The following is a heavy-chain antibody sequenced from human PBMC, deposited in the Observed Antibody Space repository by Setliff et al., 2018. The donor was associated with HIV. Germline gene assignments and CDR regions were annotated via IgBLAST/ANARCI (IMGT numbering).Heavy chain of an antibody. J-gene: IGHJ4*02. D-gene: IGHD2-15*01. CDR2: IYYSGNT. CDR1: GGSISSSSYY. V-gene: IGHV4-39*01. Sequence: SETLSLTCTVSGGSISSSSYYWGWIRQPPGKGLEWIGSIYYSGNTYYNPSLKSRVTISVDTSKNQFSLKLSSVTAADTAVYYCARRRYCSVGDCCYLYYYCDSWGQGTLVAVSS. CDR3: ARRRYCSVGDCCYLYYYCDS.